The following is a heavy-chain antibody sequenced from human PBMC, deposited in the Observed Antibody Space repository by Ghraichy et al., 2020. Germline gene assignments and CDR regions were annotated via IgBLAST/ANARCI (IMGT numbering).Heavy chain of an antibody. CDR3: ARDRGGYDVLTGYYYHYYGRDV. CDR1: GFTFSNYG. V-gene: IGHV3-30*03. D-gene: IGHD3-9*01. CDR2: ISYDGNKK. J-gene: IGHJ6*02. Sequence: GGSLRLSCVASGFTFSNYGIHWARQAPGKGLEWVSLISYDGNKKDYVDSVKGRFTISRDNSKNTVYLQMNSLRAEDTAVYYCARDRGGYDVLTGYYYHYYGRDVWGQGTSVTVSS.